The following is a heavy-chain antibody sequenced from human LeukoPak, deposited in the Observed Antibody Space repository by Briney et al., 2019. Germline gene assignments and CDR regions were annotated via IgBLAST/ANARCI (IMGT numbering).Heavy chain of an antibody. D-gene: IGHD5-24*01. CDR2: IYYSGST. CDR3: ARRLHGFPFDY. CDR1: GGSISSSSYY. V-gene: IGHV4-39*01. J-gene: IGHJ4*02. Sequence: SETLSLTCTVSGGSISSSSYYWGWLRQPPGKGLEWIGSIYYSGSTYYNPSLKSRVTISVDTSKNQFSLKLSSVTAADTAVYYCARRLHGFPFDYWGQGTLVTVSS.